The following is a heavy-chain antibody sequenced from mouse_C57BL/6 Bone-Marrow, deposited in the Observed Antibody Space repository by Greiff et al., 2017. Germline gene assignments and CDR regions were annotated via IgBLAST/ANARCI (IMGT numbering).Heavy chain of an antibody. Sequence: EVKLVESGGGLVQPGGSLKLSCAASGFTFSDYYMYWVRQTPEKRLEWVAYISNGGGSTYYPDTVKGRFTISRDNDKTTLYLRMSRLKSEDTAMYNCVRDHDGSRTSNNNAMNYWGKGTSVTVSS. CDR3: VRDHDGSRTSNNNAMNY. CDR1: GFTFSDYY. CDR2: ISNGGGST. D-gene: IGHD1-1*01. J-gene: IGHJ4*01. V-gene: IGHV5-12*01.